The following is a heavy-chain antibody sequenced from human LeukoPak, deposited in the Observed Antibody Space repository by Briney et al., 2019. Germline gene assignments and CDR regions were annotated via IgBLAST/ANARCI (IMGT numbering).Heavy chain of an antibody. D-gene: IGHD4-11*01. V-gene: IGHV3-11*01. CDR3: ARAGVDYSSDY. CDR1: GFTFSDYY. J-gene: IGHJ4*02. CDR2: ISSSGSTI. Sequence: GGSLRLSCAASGFTFSDYYMNWIRQAPGKGLEWVSYISSSGSTIYYADSVKGRITISRDNAKNSLYLQMNSLRGEDTAVYYCARAGVDYSSDYWGQGTLVTVSS.